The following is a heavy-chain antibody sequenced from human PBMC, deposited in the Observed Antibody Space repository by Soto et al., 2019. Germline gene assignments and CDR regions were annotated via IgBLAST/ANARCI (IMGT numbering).Heavy chain of an antibody. CDR1: GGSISSGDYY. J-gene: IGHJ4*02. Sequence: SETLSLTCTVSGGSISSGDYYWSWICQPPGKGLEWIGYIYYSGSTYYNPSLKSRVTISVDTSKNQFSLKLSSVTAADTAVYYCAIDGGSTSGFDYWGQGTLVTVSS. D-gene: IGHD2-2*01. V-gene: IGHV4-30-4*01. CDR3: AIDGGSTSGFDY. CDR2: IYYSGST.